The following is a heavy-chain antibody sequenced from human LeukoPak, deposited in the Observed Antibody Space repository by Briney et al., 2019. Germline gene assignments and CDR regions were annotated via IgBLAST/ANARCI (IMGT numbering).Heavy chain of an antibody. CDR2: INHSGST. V-gene: IGHV4-34*01. Sequence: SETLSLTCAVYGGSLSGYYGNWIRQPPGEGLEWIGEINHSGSTNYNPSLKSRVTLSLDTSKNQFSLRLNSVTAADTAIYYCARDLGYSSSSRYFYYMDVWGKGTTVTVSS. CDR1: GGSLSGYY. CDR3: ARDLGYSSSSRYFYYMDV. D-gene: IGHD6-6*01. J-gene: IGHJ6*03.